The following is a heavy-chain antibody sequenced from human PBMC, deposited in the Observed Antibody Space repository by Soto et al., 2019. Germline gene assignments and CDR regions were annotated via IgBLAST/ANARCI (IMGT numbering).Heavy chain of an antibody. V-gene: IGHV1-18*01. CDR3: ARSAYYYDSSGSLLY. D-gene: IGHD3-22*01. Sequence: ASVKVSCKASGYTFTSYGIDWVRQAPGQGLEWLGWISAYDGNTKYAQILQGRVTMTTDTSTSTAYMELRSLRSDDTAVYYCARSAYYYDSSGSLLYWXQGTLVTVSS. CDR1: GYTFTSYG. CDR2: ISAYDGNT. J-gene: IGHJ4*02.